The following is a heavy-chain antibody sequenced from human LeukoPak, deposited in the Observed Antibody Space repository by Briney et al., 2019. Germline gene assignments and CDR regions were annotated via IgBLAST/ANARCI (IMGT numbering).Heavy chain of an antibody. CDR3: ARGSTGITWQLDY. CDR2: LIPMFRTP. D-gene: IGHD5-24*01. Sequence: SVTVSCKAAGGAFSSYAFSWVRQAPGQGLEWMGGLIPMFRTPNYAQKFLGRVTITTDESTSTAYMELTSLGADDTAVYYCARGSTGITWQLDYWGQGTLVTVSS. V-gene: IGHV1-69*05. CDR1: GGAFSSYA. J-gene: IGHJ4*02.